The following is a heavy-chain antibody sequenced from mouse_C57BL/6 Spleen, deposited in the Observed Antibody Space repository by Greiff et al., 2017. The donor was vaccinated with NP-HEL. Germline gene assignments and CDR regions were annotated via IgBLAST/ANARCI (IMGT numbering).Heavy chain of an antibody. CDR2: ITPSTGGT. J-gene: IGHJ2*01. Sequence: VQLQQSGPELVKPGASVKISCKASGYSFTGYYMNWVKQSPEKSLEWIGEITPSTGGTTYNQKFQAKATLTVDKSSSTAYMQLKSLTSEDSAVYYCAKSVNWGNSFDYWGQGTPLTVSS. CDR3: AKSVNWGNSFDY. D-gene: IGHD4-1*01. CDR1: GYSFTGYY. V-gene: IGHV1-42*01.